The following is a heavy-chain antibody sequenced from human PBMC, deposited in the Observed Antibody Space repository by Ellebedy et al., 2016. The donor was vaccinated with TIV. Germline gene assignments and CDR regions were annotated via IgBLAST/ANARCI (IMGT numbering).Heavy chain of an antibody. CDR1: GCSNSSCDYY. D-gene: IGHD3-3*01. Sequence: MPSETLSLTCTVSGCSNSSCDYYWGWIHQPPGKGLAWLGYLYYSGSTYDNPSLKSRVTISVDTSKNQFSLKLSSVTAADTAVFYCAREISYYYGKAVWGQGTTVTVSS. CDR2: LYYSGST. CDR3: AREISYYYGKAV. V-gene: IGHV4-30-4*01. J-gene: IGHJ6*02.